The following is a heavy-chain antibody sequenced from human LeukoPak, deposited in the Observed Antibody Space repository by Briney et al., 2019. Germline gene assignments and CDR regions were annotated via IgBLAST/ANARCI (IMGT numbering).Heavy chain of an antibody. CDR1: GGFISSYY. V-gene: IGHV4-59*01. Sequence: PSETLSLTCTVSGGFISSYYWSWLRQPPGEGLEWIGYIYYSGSTNYNPSLKSRVTISLDTSKNQFSLKPSSVTAADTAVYYCARVLGGYGGRRFDYWGQGTLVTVPS. D-gene: IGHD1-26*01. CDR2: IYYSGST. J-gene: IGHJ4*02. CDR3: ARVLGGYGGRRFDY.